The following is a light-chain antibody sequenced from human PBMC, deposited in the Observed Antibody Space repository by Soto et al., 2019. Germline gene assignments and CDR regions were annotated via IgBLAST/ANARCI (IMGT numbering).Light chain of an antibody. CDR1: SGSVSTTYY. V-gene: IGLV8-61*01. CDR2: NTN. Sequence: QTVVTQEPSFSVSPGGTVTLTCALSSGSVSTTYYPSWYQQTPGQSPRTLIYNTNTRSSGVPDRFSGSILGNKAALTITGAQADDESEYYCVLYMGSGISVFGGGTKLTVL. J-gene: IGLJ3*02. CDR3: VLYMGSGISV.